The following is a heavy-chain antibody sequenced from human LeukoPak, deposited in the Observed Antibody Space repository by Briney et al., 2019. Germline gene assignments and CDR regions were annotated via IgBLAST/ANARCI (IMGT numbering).Heavy chain of an antibody. CDR3: ARENDYGDYGTDY. CDR1: GFTFSSYS. V-gene: IGHV3-21*01. Sequence: PGGSLRLSCAASGFTFSSYSMNWFRQAPGKGLEWVSSISSSSSYIYYADSVKGRFTISRDNAKNSLYLQMNSLRAEDTAVYYCARENDYGDYGTDYWGQGTLVTVSS. D-gene: IGHD4-17*01. J-gene: IGHJ4*02. CDR2: ISSSSSYI.